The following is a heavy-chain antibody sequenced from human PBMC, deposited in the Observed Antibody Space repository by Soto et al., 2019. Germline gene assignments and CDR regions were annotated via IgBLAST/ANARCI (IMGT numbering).Heavy chain of an antibody. D-gene: IGHD5-12*01. J-gene: IGHJ3*02. CDR2: MNPSGDRT. CDR3: ARGRGYSGDDLQEDGFDI. Sequence: QVQLMQSGTEVKEPGASVNLSCKASGYTFSSSYIHWVRQAPGQGLEWMGIMNPSGDRTNYAQNFQGRLTMTRDTATSTVYMELSSLRADDTAVYYCARGRGYSGDDLQEDGFDIWGQGTMVTVS. CDR1: GYTFSSSY. V-gene: IGHV1-46*01.